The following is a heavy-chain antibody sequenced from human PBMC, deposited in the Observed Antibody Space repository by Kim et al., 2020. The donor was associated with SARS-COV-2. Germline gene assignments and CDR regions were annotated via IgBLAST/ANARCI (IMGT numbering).Heavy chain of an antibody. CDR3: ARGLVGSTVTLDD. CDR2: IYASGGA. J-gene: IGHJ4*02. V-gene: IGHV3-53*01. Sequence: GGSLRLSCVVSGLTVSTSYMTWVRQAPGKGLEWVSGIYASGGAYYADSVESRFTISRDNSKNTLYLQMNSLRGEDTAVYYYARGLVGSTVTLDDCGEGT. D-gene: IGHD4-4*01. CDR1: GLTVSTSY.